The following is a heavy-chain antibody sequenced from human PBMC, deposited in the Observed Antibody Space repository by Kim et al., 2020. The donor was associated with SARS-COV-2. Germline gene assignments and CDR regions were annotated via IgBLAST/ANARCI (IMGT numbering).Heavy chain of an antibody. CDR1: GGSISSGGYY. D-gene: IGHD3-22*01. CDR3: ARGFSWYDSSGQNWFDP. CDR2: IYYSGST. V-gene: IGHV4-31*03. J-gene: IGHJ5*02. Sequence: SETLSLTCTVSGGSISSGGYYWSWIRQHPGKGLEWIGYIYYSGSTYYNPSLKSRVTISVDTSKNQFSLKLSSVTAADTAVYYCARGFSWYDSSGQNWFDPWGQGTLVTVSS.